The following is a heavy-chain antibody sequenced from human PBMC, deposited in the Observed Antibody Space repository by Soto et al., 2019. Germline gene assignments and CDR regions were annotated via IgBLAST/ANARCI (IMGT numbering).Heavy chain of an antibody. J-gene: IGHJ5*02. V-gene: IGHV4-4*07. CDR3: AKEVSYSNDGGTSNRLDP. D-gene: IGHD4-4*01. Sequence: QLRLQESGPGLVKPSETLSLICSVTGASTSSDYWSWIRQPAGKGLEWIGRIYITGNTNYNPSLWGRVTMSIDTSTNQFSLQFTSVTAADTAVYYGAKEVSYSNDGGTSNRLDPWGQGTLVTVS. CDR1: GASTSSDY. CDR2: IYITGNT.